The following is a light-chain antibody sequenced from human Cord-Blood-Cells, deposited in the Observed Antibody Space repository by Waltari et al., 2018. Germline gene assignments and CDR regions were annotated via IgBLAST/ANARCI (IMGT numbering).Light chain of an antibody. CDR1: QDISNY. V-gene: IGKV1-33*01. Sequence: DIQMTQSPSSLSASVGDRVTITCQASQDISNYLNWYQQKPGKAPKLLIYDASNLETGVPSRFSGSGSGTEFTFTISSLQPEDIATYYFQQYDNLLMYTFGQGTKLEIK. CDR3: QQYDNLLMYT. CDR2: DAS. J-gene: IGKJ2*01.